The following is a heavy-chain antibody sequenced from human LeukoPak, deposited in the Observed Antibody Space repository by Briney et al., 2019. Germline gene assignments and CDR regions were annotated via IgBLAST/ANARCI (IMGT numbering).Heavy chain of an antibody. CDR2: IGTAGDT. J-gene: IGHJ4*02. D-gene: IGHD3-22*01. Sequence: PGRSLRLSCAASGFTFSSYDMHWVRQATGKGLEWVSAIGTAGDTYYPGSVKGRFTISRENAKNSLYLQMNSLRAGDTAVDYCARAYYYDSSGYYYEDATFDYWGQGTLVTVSS. V-gene: IGHV3-13*01. CDR1: GFTFSSYD. CDR3: ARAYYYDSSGYYYEDATFDY.